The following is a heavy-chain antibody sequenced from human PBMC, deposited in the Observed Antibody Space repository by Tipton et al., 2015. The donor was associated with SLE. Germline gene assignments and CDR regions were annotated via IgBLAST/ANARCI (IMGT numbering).Heavy chain of an antibody. V-gene: IGHV3-49*04. CDR3: TSLTSTLGPPLGI. J-gene: IGHJ3*02. CDR1: GFTFGDYA. Sequence: SLRLSCTASGFTFGDYAMSWVRQAPGKGLEWVGFIRSKAYGGTTEYAASVKGRFTISRDDSKSIAYLQMNSLKTEDTAVYYCTSLTSTLGPPLGIWGQGTMVTVSS. CDR2: IRSKAYGGTT. D-gene: IGHD1-14*01.